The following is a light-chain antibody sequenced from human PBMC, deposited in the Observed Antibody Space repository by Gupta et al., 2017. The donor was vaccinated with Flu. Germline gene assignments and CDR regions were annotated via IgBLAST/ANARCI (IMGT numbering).Light chain of an antibody. Sequence: QSVVIQPSPASGTPGQRVTISCYGSDSNIGSNTVNWYQQLPGTAPRLLLNSDNQRPSGVPDRFSGSKSGTSGSLAISGLQSEDEADYYCATWDDSLNALVFGGGTKLTVL. V-gene: IGLV1-44*01. J-gene: IGLJ3*02. CDR1: DSNIGSNT. CDR2: SDN. CDR3: ATWDDSLNALV.